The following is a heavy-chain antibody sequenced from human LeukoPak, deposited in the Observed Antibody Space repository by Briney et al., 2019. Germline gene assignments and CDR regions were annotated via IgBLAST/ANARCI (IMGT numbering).Heavy chain of an antibody. D-gene: IGHD5-24*01. V-gene: IGHV3-30-3*01. CDR2: ISYDGSNK. J-gene: IGHJ3*02. CDR3: ARGVERWLQLIAFDI. Sequence: PGGSLRLSCAASGFTFSSYAMHWVRQAPGKGLEWVAVISYDGSNKYYADSVKGRFTISRDNSKNTLYLQMNSLRAEDTAVYYCARGVERWLQLIAFDILGQGTMVTVSS. CDR1: GFTFSSYA.